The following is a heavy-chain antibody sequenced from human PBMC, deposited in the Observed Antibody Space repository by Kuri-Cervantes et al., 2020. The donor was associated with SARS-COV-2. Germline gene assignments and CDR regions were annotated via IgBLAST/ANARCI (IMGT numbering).Heavy chain of an antibody. V-gene: IGHV3-20*04. CDR2: IYWNGGST. CDR1: GFTFDDYG. J-gene: IGHJ4*02. CDR3: AIALYYYDSSGYYDY. Sequence: LSLTCAASGFTFDDYGMSWVRQAPGKGQEWVSGIYWNGGSTGYADTVQGRFTIARDYAKNSLYLQMNSLRAEDTALYYCAIALYYYDSSGYYDYWGQGTLVTVSS. D-gene: IGHD3-22*01.